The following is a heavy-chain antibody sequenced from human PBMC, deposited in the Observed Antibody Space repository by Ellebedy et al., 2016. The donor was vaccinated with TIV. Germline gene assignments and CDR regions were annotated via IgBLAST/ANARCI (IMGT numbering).Heavy chain of an antibody. V-gene: IGHV3-30*04. CDR3: AKDLHGYDYYYFYYMDV. D-gene: IGHD5-12*01. CDR1: GFSFRTYA. CDR2: ISYDGSNE. J-gene: IGHJ6*03. Sequence: GGSLRLXXAVSGFSFRTYAMHWVRQAPGKGLEWVAVISYDGSNEYYADSVKGRFTISRDNSKNTLYLQMNSLRAEDTAVYYCAKDLHGYDYYYFYYMDVWGKGTTVTVSS.